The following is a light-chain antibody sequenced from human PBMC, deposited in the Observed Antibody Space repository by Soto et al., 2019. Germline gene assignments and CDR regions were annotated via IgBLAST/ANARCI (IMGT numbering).Light chain of an antibody. Sequence: QSVLTQPPSASGSPGHSVTISCAGTSSDVGGYDYVSWYQQHPGKAPKLIIYEVSKRPSGVPDRFSGSKSGNTASLTVSGLQAEDGADYYCSSYAGSDNYVLGTGTKVTVL. CDR1: SSDVGGYDY. J-gene: IGLJ1*01. CDR3: SSYAGSDNYV. V-gene: IGLV2-8*01. CDR2: EVS.